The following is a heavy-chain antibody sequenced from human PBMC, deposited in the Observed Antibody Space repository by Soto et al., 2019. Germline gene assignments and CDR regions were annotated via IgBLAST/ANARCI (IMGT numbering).Heavy chain of an antibody. J-gene: IGHJ6*02. Sequence: PGESLKISCKGFGYSFTSYWIGWVRQMPGKGLEWMGIIYPGDSGTRYSPSFRGQVTISADKSLTTAYLQWTSLKASDTATYYCTRPRRGYGMDVWGQGTTVTVSS. CDR2: IYPGDSGT. CDR1: GYSFTSYW. V-gene: IGHV5-51*01. CDR3: TRPRRGYGMDV. D-gene: IGHD3-16*01.